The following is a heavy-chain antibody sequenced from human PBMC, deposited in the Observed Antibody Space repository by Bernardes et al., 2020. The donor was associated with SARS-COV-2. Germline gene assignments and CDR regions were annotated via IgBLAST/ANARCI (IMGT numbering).Heavy chain of an antibody. V-gene: IGHV1-2*02. CDR1: GYTFTGYY. CDR2: INPNSGGT. J-gene: IGHJ4*02. D-gene: IGHD2-2*01. Sequence: ASVQVSCKASGYTFTGYYMHWVRQAPGQGLEWMGWINPNSGGTNYAQKFQGRVTMTRDTYISTAYMELSRLRSDDTAVYYCALVVPAASGDYWGQGTLVTVSS. CDR3: ALVVPAASGDY.